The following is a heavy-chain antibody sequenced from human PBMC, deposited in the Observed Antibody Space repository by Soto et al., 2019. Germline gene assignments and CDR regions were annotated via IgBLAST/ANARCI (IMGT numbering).Heavy chain of an antibody. CDR3: ARSREFDY. J-gene: IGHJ4*02. CDR2: IFPSGTT. Sequence: SETLSLTCGVSGGSLVGATYSWNWIRQPPWKGLELIGYIFPSGTTYYNPSLKSRVTISIDVSKNQFSLSLRSLTAADTAVYYCARSREFDYWSQGTLVTVSS. CDR1: GGSLVGATYS. V-gene: IGHV4-30-2*01.